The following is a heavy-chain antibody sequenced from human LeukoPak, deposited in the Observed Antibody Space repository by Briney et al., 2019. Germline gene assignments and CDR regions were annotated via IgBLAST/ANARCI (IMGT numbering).Heavy chain of an antibody. D-gene: IGHD3-10*01. J-gene: IGHJ5*02. CDR3: TRALVRGVSWFDP. Sequence: PGGSLRLSCTASGFTFGDYAMSWVRQAPGKGLEWVGFVRSKAYGGTTEYAASVKGRFTISRDDSKSIAYLQMNSLKTEDTAVYYCTRALVRGVSWFDPWGQGTLVTVSS. CDR1: GFTFGDYA. CDR2: VRSKAYGGTT. V-gene: IGHV3-49*04.